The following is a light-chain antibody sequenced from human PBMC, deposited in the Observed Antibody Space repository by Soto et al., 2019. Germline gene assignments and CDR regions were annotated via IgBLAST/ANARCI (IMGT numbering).Light chain of an antibody. CDR1: QSVSSY. J-gene: IGKJ1*01. V-gene: IGKV3-15*01. Sequence: EIVMTKSPVTLSVSPGERATLSCRASQSVSSYLAWYQQKPGQAPRLLIHGASTRATGIPARFSGSGSGTEFTLTISSLQSEDFAVYYCQQYNNWPPWTFGQGTKVDI. CDR2: GAS. CDR3: QQYNNWPPWT.